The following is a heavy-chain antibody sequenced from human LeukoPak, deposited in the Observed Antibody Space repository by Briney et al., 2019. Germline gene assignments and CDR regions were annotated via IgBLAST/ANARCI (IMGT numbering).Heavy chain of an antibody. CDR1: GGSFSGYY. CDR2: INHSGST. CDR3: ARGFLEWLLYRYYYYYMDV. V-gene: IGHV4-34*01. J-gene: IGHJ6*03. Sequence: SETLSLTCAVYGGSFSGYYWSWIRQPPGKGLEWIGEINHSGSTNYNPSLKSRVTISVDTSKNQFSLKLSSVIAADTAVYYCARGFLEWLLYRYYYYYMDVWGKGTTVTVSS. D-gene: IGHD3-3*01.